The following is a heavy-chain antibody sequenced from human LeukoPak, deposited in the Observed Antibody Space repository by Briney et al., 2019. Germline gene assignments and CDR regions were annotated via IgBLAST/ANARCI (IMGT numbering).Heavy chain of an antibody. CDR1: GFSFTGYS. J-gene: IGHJ6*02. CDR2: ITSRSFTI. D-gene: IGHD2-15*01. V-gene: IGHV3-48*02. Sequence: GGSLRLSCAASGFSFTGYSMNWVRQAPGKGLEWPSYITSRSFTIYYADSVKGRFTISRDNAKNSLYLQMNSLRDEDTAVYYCTRDKGVAYGMDVWGQGTTVTVSS. CDR3: TRDKGVAYGMDV.